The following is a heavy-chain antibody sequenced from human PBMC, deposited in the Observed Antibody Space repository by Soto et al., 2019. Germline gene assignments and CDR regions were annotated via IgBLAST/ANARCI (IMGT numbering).Heavy chain of an antibody. D-gene: IGHD3-3*01. CDR1: GDCTSSVYS. Sequence: PAESLSLSCPVSGDCTSSVYSWTWIRKPPGTGLEWSGSIYHSGTTYYNPSLKSRVTISVDTSKNQFSRKLSSVTAADSAVDYCARPDNVGYYPDCGHGTLVTVSS. J-gene: IGHJ4*01. CDR2: IYHSGTT. V-gene: IGHV4-38-2*01. CDR3: ARPDNVGYYPD.